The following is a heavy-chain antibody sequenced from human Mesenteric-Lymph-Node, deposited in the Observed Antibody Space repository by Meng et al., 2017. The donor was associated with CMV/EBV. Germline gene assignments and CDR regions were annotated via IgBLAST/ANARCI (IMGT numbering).Heavy chain of an antibody. CDR2: INPNSGGT. J-gene: IGHJ5*02. D-gene: IGHD3-10*01. Sequence: YTFTGYYMHWVRQAPGQGLEWMGRINPNSGGTNYAQKFQGRVTMTRDTSISTAYMELSRLRSDDTVVYYCARDSRFGELSLTNWFDPWGQGTLVTVSS. V-gene: IGHV1-2*05. CDR1: YTFTGYY. CDR3: ARDSRFGELSLTNWFDP.